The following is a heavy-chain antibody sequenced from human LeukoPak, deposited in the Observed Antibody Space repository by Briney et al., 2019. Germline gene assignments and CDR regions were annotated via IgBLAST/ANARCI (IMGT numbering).Heavy chain of an antibody. CDR3: ARALRNIAARPEGY. V-gene: IGHV1-2*02. CDR2: INPNSGGT. D-gene: IGHD6-6*01. Sequence: RRASVKVSCKASGYTFTSYGISWVRQAPGQGLEWMGWINPNSGGTNYAQKFQGRVTMTRDTSISTAYMELSRLRSDDTAVYYCARALRNIAARPEGYWGQGTLVTVSS. CDR1: GYTFTSYG. J-gene: IGHJ4*02.